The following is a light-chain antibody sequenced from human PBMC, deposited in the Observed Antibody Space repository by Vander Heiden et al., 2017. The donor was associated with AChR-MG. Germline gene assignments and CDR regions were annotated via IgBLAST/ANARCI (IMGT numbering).Light chain of an antibody. J-gene: IGKJ3*01. CDR1: QSVTDW. Sequence: DIQMTQSPSTLSASVGDRVTITCRTSQSVTDWLAWFQQRPGKAPKLLIYADSNLESGVPSRFSGSGSGTEFTLTISSLQPDDFATYYYQQYDSYPFTFGPGTKVDIK. CDR2: ADS. CDR3: QQYDSYPFT. V-gene: IGKV1-5*01.